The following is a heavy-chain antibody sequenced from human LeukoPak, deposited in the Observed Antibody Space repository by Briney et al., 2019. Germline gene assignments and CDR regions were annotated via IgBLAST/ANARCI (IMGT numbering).Heavy chain of an antibody. V-gene: IGHV4-34*01. CDR2: INHSGST. CDR3: ARVGGSSGYLYYFDY. Sequence: SETLSLTYAVHGGSFSGYYWSWIRQPPGKGLEWIGEINHSGSTNYNPSLKSRVTISVDTSKNQFSLKLSSVTAADTAVYYCARVGGSSGYLYYFDYWGQGTLVTVSS. D-gene: IGHD3-22*01. J-gene: IGHJ4*02. CDR1: GGSFSGYY.